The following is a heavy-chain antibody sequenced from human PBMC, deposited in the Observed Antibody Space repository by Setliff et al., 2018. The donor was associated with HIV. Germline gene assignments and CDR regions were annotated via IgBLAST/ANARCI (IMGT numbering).Heavy chain of an antibody. Sequence: PSETLSLTCVVYRGSFSDYYWTWIRQPPGKGLEWIGEISPSGSTNYNPSLKSRVTISVDTSENQFSLKLSSVTAADTAVYYCARTPQEVVVVADTRPYYYYYMDVWGKGTTVTVSS. CDR1: RGSFSDYY. CDR3: ARTPQEVVVVADTRPYYYYYMDV. V-gene: IGHV4-34*01. D-gene: IGHD2-15*01. J-gene: IGHJ6*03. CDR2: ISPSGST.